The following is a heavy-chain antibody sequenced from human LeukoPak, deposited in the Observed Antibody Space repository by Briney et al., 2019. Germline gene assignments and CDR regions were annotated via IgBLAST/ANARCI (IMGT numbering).Heavy chain of an antibody. CDR3: ARELNGYNRLDAFDI. J-gene: IGHJ3*02. D-gene: IGHD5-24*01. CDR2: IYYNGGT. V-gene: IGHV4-59*01. Sequence: PSETLSLTCTVSGGSISSYYWSWIRQPPGKGLEWIGYIYYNGGTNYNPSLRSRVTISVDTSKNQFSLKLSSVTAADTAVYYCARELNGYNRLDAFDIWGQGTMVTVSS. CDR1: GGSISSYY.